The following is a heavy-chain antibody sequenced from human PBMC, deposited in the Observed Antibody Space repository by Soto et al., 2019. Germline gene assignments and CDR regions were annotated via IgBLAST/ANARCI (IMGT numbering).Heavy chain of an antibody. V-gene: IGHV2-5*01. CDR3: AHRLPGPSGYDV. Sequence: QITLKESGPTLVKPTQTLTLTCTFSGFSLTSGVVGVGWIRQPPGEALEWLALIYWNDEQYYNPSLRNRLTITRDTSKNQLVLTMTNMDPVDTATYYCAHRLPGPSGYDVWGQGTTVTVYS. J-gene: IGHJ6*02. D-gene: IGHD6-13*01. CDR2: IYWNDEQ. CDR1: GFSLTSGVVG.